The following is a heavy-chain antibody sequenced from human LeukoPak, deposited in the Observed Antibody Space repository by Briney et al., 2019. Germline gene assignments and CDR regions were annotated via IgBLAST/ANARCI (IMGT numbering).Heavy chain of an antibody. CDR2: IYYSGST. CDR3: ARRRLYYHDSSGYWAFDI. CDR1: GGSINSGDYY. D-gene: IGHD3-22*01. Sequence: SETLSFTCTVSGGSINSGDYYWSWIRQPPGKGLEWIGYIYYSGSTYYNPSLKSRVTISVDTSKNQFSLKLSSVTAADTAVYYCARRRLYYHDSSGYWAFDIWGQGTMVTVSS. J-gene: IGHJ3*02. V-gene: IGHV4-30-4*01.